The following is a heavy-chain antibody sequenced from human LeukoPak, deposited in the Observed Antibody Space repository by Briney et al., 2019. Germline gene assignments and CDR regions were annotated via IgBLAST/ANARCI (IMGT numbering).Heavy chain of an antibody. V-gene: IGHV1-18*01. Sequence: ASVKVSCKASGYTFTSYGISWVRQAPGQGPEWMGWISAYSTYNGNTNYAQKFQGRVTMTTDTSTSTAYMELRSLRSEDTAVYYCASDRSEQWLPLDYWGQGTLVTVSS. CDR2: ISAYSTYNGNT. CDR1: GYTFTSYG. J-gene: IGHJ4*02. D-gene: IGHD6-19*01. CDR3: ASDRSEQWLPLDY.